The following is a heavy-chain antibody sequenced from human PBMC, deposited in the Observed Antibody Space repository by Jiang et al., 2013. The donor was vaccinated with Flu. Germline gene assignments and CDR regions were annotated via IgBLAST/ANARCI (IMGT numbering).Heavy chain of an antibody. Sequence: PGESLKISCKGSGYSFTSYWIGWVRQMPGKGLEWMGIIYPGDSDTRYSPSFQGQVTISADKSISTAYLQWSSLKASDTAMYYCARSRIRDGYNRDAFDIWGQGTMVTVSS. D-gene: IGHD5-24*01. J-gene: IGHJ3*02. CDR2: IYPGDSDT. V-gene: IGHV5-51*03. CDR3: ARSRIRDGYNRDAFDI. CDR1: GYSFTSYW.